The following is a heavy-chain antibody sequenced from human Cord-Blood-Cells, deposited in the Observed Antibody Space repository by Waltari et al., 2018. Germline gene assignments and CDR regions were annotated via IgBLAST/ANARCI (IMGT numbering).Heavy chain of an antibody. CDR1: GFTFSSYG. V-gene: IGHV3-30*18. Sequence: QVQLVESGGGVVQPGRSLRLSCVASGFTFSSYGMHWVRQAPGKGLEWVAVISYDGSNKYYADSVKGRFTISRDNSKNTLYLQMNSLRAEDTAVYYCAKDLGWGVSAFDYWGQGTLVTVSS. CDR2: ISYDGSNK. CDR3: AKDLGWGVSAFDY. D-gene: IGHD3-16*01. J-gene: IGHJ4*02.